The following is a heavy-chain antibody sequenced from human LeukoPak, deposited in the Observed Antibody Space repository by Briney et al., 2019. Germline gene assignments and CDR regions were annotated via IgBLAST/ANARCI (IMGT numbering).Heavy chain of an antibody. CDR2: ISGSGGST. V-gene: IGHV3-23*01. CDR3: AKRPSGWYYYYFDY. D-gene: IGHD6-19*01. J-gene: IGHJ4*02. Sequence: GRSLRLSCAASGFTFSSYAMSWVRQAPGKGLEWVSAISGSGGSTYYADSVKGRFTISRDNSKNTLYLQMNSLRAEDTAVYYCAKRPSGWYYYYFDYWGQGTLVTVSS. CDR1: GFTFSSYA.